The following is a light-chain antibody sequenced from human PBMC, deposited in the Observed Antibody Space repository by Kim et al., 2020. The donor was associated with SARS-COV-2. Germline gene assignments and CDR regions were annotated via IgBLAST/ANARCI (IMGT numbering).Light chain of an antibody. J-gene: IGLJ2*01. CDR2: DNT. CDR3: NSRDSSGHHVV. V-gene: IGLV3-19*01. Sequence: SSELTQDPAVSVALGQTVRITCQGDSLRTYSASWYQQKPGQAPILVIYDNTNWASGIPDRFSGSSSGNTASLTITGAQAEDEADYYCNSRDSSGHHVVFGGGTQRTVL. CDR1: SLRTYS.